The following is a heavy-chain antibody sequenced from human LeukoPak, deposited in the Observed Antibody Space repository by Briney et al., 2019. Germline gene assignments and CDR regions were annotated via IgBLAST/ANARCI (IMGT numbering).Heavy chain of an antibody. CDR1: GGSISSGGYY. D-gene: IGHD1-26*01. J-gene: IGHJ6*02. Sequence: SQTLSLTCTVSGGSISSGGYYWSWIRQHPGKGLEWIGYIYYSGSTYYNPSLKSRVTISVDTSKNQFSLKLSSVTAADTAVYYCARAGGATPYYYYYGMDVWGQGTTVTVSS. V-gene: IGHV4-31*03. CDR2: IYYSGST. CDR3: ARAGGATPYYYYYGMDV.